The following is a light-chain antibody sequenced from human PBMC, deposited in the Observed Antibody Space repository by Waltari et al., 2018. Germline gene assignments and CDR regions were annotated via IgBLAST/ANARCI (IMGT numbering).Light chain of an antibody. Sequence: QSALTQPPSASGSPGQSVTISCTGTSSDIGGYKFVSWFQQHPGKAPKLVIYDVNERLSGVPDRFSGYKSGSTATLTVSGLQAEDEADYYCSSYGGKNNLIFGGGTTLTV. CDR2: DVN. J-gene: IGLJ2*01. CDR1: SSDIGGYKF. V-gene: IGLV2-8*01. CDR3: SSYGGKNNLI.